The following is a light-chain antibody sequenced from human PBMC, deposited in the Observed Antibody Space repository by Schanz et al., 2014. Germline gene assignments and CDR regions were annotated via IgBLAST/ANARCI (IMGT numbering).Light chain of an antibody. CDR1: QSVSSSY. J-gene: IGKJ2*03. Sequence: DIVLTQSPATLSLSPGERATLSCRASQSVSSSYLAWYQQKPGQAPRLLIYGASSRATGIPDRFSGSGSGTHLALTISVLEHDEFAVHDCLQYDNSPASFGQGTKLEIK. CDR3: LQYDNSPAS. V-gene: IGKV3-20*01. CDR2: GAS.